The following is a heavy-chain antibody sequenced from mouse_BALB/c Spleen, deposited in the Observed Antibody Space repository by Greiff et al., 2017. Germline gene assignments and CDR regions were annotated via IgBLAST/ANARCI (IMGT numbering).Heavy chain of an antibody. D-gene: IGHD1-1*01. V-gene: IGHV5-12-2*01. J-gene: IGHJ4*01. CDR1: GFTFSSYT. CDR3: ANYGSSRGAMDY. Sequence: EVMLVESGGGLVQPGGSLKLSCAASGFTFSSYTMSWVRQTPEKRLEWVAYISNGGGSTYYPDTVKGRFTISRDNAKNTLYLQMSSLKSEDTAMYYCANYGSSRGAMDYWGQGTSVTVSS. CDR2: ISNGGGST.